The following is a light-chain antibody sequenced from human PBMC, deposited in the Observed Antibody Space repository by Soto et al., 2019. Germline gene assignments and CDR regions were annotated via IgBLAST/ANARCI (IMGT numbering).Light chain of an antibody. CDR1: QSVSSSY. J-gene: IGKJ2*01. V-gene: IGKV3-20*01. CDR2: GAS. CDR3: QQYGSSPQDT. Sequence: EIVLTQSPGTLSLSPGERATLSCRASQSVSSSYLAWYQQKPGQAPRLLSYGASSRATSIPDMFSGSGSGTDFTLTISSLVSEDFGVYYCQQYGSSPQDTFGQGTKLEIK.